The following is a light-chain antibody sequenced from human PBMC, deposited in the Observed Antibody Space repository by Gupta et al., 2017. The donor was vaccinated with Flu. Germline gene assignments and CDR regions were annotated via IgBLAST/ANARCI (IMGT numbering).Light chain of an antibody. V-gene: IGKV1-9*01. J-gene: IGKJ3*01. CDR3: QQLNSYRA. CDR1: QGISSY. Sequence: SPSFLSASVGDRVTITCRASQGISSYLAWYQQKPGKALKLLIYAASTLQSGVPSRFSGSGSGTEFTLTISSLQPEDFATYYCQQLNSYRAFGPGTKVDIK. CDR2: AAS.